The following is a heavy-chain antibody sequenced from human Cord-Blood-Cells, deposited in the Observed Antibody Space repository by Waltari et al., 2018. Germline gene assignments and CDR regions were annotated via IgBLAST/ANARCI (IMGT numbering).Heavy chain of an antibody. CDR1: GGSFSGYY. J-gene: IGHJ4*02. Sequence: TLSLTCAVYGGSFSGYYWSWIRQPPGKGLEWIGEINHSGSTNYNPSLKSRVTISVDTSKNQFSLKLSSVTAADTAVYYCARAGADFWSGYYDYWGQGTLVTVSS. V-gene: IGHV4-34*01. CDR3: ARAGADFWSGYYDY. D-gene: IGHD3-3*01. CDR2: INHSGST.